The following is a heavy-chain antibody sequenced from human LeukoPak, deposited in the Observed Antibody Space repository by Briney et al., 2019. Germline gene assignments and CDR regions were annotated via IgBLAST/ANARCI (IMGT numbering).Heavy chain of an antibody. CDR3: ARVEEYCSSTSCYYRNYYYYGMDV. V-gene: IGHV1-69*13. CDR1: GGTFSSYA. Sequence: SVKVSCKASGGTFSSYAISWVRQAPGQGLEWMGGIIPIFGTANYAQKFQGRVTFTADESTSTAYMELSSLRSEDTVVYYCARVEEYCSSTSCYYRNYYYYGMDVWGQGTTVTVSS. J-gene: IGHJ6*02. CDR2: IIPIFGTA. D-gene: IGHD2-2*01.